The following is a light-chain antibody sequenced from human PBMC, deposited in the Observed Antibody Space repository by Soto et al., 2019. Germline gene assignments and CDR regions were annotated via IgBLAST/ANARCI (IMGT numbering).Light chain of an antibody. CDR1: SSNIGNNN. Sequence: QSALTQPPSASGTPGQRVTISCSGSSSNIGNNNVYWYQQHPETAPKLLIYRNGQRSSGVPDRFSGSKSGTSASLAISGLRSEDEADYYCAGWDDSLSGYVFGPGTKVTVL. CDR2: RNG. V-gene: IGLV1-47*01. CDR3: AGWDDSLSGYV. J-gene: IGLJ1*01.